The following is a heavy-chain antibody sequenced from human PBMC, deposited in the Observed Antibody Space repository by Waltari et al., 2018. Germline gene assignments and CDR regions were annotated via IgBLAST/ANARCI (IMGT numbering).Heavy chain of an antibody. D-gene: IGHD1-20*01. Sequence: EVQLVESGGGLVKPGGSLRLSCAASGFTFSTYSMNWVRQAPGKGLEWFASSSSSTSYIYYAASVNVRFTISRDNARNSLYLQMNSLRAEDTAVYYCARDINSREDYWGQGTLVTVSS. J-gene: IGHJ4*02. CDR1: GFTFSTYS. CDR3: ARDINSREDY. V-gene: IGHV3-21*01. CDR2: SSSSTSYI.